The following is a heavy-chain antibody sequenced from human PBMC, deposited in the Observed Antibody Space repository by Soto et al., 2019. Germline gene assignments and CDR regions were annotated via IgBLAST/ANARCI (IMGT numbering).Heavy chain of an antibody. J-gene: IGHJ6*02. CDR1: GYTFTTYD. CDR2: MSPNSGAT. D-gene: IGHD1-1*01. Sequence: QVQLVQYGAEVTKPGASVKVSCKASGYTFTTYDINWVRQATGQGLEWLGWMSPNSGATGYAQKFQGRVTMTRDTSMTTAYMELSNLRSEDTAMYYCARGGDAGVDVWGQGTTVTVSS. CDR3: ARGGDAGVDV. V-gene: IGHV1-8*01.